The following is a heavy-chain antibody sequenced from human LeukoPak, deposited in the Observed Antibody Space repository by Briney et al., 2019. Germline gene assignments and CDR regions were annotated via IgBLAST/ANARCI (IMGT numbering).Heavy chain of an antibody. Sequence: SETLSLTCTVSGGSISSYYWSWIRQPPGKGLEWIGYIHYSGSTNYNPSLKSRVTISGDTSKNQFSPKLSSVTAADTAVYYCARHVRYYDILTGLTSYYFDYWGQGTLVTVSS. CDR1: GGSISSYY. CDR3: ARHVRYYDILTGLTSYYFDY. J-gene: IGHJ4*02. D-gene: IGHD3-9*01. V-gene: IGHV4-59*08. CDR2: IHYSGST.